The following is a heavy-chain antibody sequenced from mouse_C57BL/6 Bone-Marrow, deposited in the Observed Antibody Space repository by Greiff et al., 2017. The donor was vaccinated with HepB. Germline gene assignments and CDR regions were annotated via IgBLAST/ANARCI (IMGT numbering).Heavy chain of an antibody. V-gene: IGHV1-19*01. J-gene: IGHJ3*01. CDR2: INPYNGGT. CDR1: GYTFTDYY. CDR3: AREGIWWFAY. D-gene: IGHD1-1*02. Sequence: EVQLQQSGPVLVKPGASVKMSCKASGYTFTDYYMNWVKQSHGKSLEWIGVINPYNGGTSYNQKFKGKATLTVYKSSSTAYMELNSLTSEDSAVYYCAREGIWWFAYWGQGTLVTVSA.